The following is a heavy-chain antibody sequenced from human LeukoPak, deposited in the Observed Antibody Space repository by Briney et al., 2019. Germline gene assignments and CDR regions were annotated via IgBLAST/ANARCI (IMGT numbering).Heavy chain of an antibody. Sequence: GGSLRLSCAASGFTFSSNWMHWVRQAPGKGLVWVSRIISNENSATYADSVKGRFTISRDNAKNTLYLQMNSLRAEDTAVYYCAGRHCSDGGCYFAGADPFDYWGQGTLVTVSS. J-gene: IGHJ4*02. D-gene: IGHD2-15*01. CDR3: AGRHCSDGGCYFAGADPFDY. V-gene: IGHV3-74*01. CDR2: IISNENSA. CDR1: GFTFSSNW.